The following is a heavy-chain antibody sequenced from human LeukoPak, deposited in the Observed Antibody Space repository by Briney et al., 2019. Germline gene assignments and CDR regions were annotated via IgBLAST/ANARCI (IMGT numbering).Heavy chain of an antibody. D-gene: IGHD2-2*01. Sequence: SETRSLTCTVSGSSISSYYWSWIRHPPGKGLEWIGYIYYSGSTNYNPSLKSRVTISVDTSKNQFSLKLSSVTAADTAVYYCARVRYQLPRGVYYYYYYMDVWGKGTTVTVSS. J-gene: IGHJ6*03. CDR3: ARVRYQLPRGVYYYYYYMDV. CDR2: IYYSGST. V-gene: IGHV4-59*08. CDR1: GSSISSYY.